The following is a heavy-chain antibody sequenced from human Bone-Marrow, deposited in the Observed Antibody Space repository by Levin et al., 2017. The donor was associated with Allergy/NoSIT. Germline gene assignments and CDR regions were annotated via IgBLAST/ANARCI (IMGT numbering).Heavy chain of an antibody. D-gene: IGHD1-7*01. CDR2: ISYSGSPM. J-gene: IGHJ3*01. V-gene: IGHV3-11*01. CDR1: GFIFSDTY. CDR3: ATYNWNYATFDL. Sequence: PGGSLRLSCAASGFIFSDTYMSWIRQAPGKGLEWVSFISYSGSPMYYTDSVKGRFTISRDNAKNSLFLQMNSLRVEDTAVYFCATYNWNYATFDLWGQGTMVTVSS.